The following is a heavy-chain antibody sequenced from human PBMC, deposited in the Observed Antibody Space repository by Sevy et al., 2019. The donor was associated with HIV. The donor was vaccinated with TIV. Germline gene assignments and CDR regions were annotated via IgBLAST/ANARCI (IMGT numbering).Heavy chain of an antibody. D-gene: IGHD1-26*01. CDR3: ARGFDGRDTYPGGLDV. J-gene: IGHJ6*02. Sequence: VSVKVSCKASGYTLTTYDINWVRQAPGQGLEWMGWMNPNNGNKGFAQKFQGRLTMTRNTSISTAYMELSSLTSDDTAVYYCARGFDGRDTYPGGLDVWGQGTTVTVS. CDR2: MNPNNGNK. V-gene: IGHV1-8*01. CDR1: GYTLTTYD.